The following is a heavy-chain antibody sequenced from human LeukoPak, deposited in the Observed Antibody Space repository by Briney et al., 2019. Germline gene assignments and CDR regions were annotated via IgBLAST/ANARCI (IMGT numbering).Heavy chain of an antibody. J-gene: IGHJ6*02. CDR1: GFTFSTYA. CDR3: VKGMEDYDILTGVLDV. V-gene: IGHV3-64D*06. Sequence: GGSLRLSCSASGFTFSTYAMHWVRQAPGKGLEYVSAISTNGGSTYYADSVRGRFTTSRDNSKNTLYLQMSSLRPEDTAVYYCVKGMEDYDILTGVLDVWGQGTTVTVSS. CDR2: ISTNGGST. D-gene: IGHD3-9*01.